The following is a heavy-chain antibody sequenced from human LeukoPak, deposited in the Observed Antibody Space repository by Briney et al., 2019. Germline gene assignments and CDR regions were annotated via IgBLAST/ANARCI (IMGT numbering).Heavy chain of an antibody. V-gene: IGHV4-59*01. Sequence: PSETLSLTCTVSGGSISSYYWSWIRQPPGKGLEWIGYIYYSGSTNYNPSLKSRVTISVDTSKNQFSLKLSSVTAADTAVYYCARGYSSGWSYWYFDLWGRGTLVTVSS. CDR1: GGSISSYY. CDR3: ARGYSSGWSYWYFDL. J-gene: IGHJ2*01. D-gene: IGHD6-19*01. CDR2: IYYSGST.